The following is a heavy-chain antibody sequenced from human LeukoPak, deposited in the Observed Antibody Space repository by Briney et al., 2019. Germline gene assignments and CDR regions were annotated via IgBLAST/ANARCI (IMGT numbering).Heavy chain of an antibody. Sequence: SETLSLTCTVSGVSISSYYWSWIRQPPGKGLEWIGSIYTTGDTMYNPSLKSRVTISVDTSKNQFSLKLSSVTAADTAVYYCARATPVGGVRFDYWGQGTLVTVSS. CDR3: ARATPVGGVRFDY. D-gene: IGHD3-16*01. J-gene: IGHJ4*02. V-gene: IGHV4-4*09. CDR2: IYTTGDT. CDR1: GVSISSYY.